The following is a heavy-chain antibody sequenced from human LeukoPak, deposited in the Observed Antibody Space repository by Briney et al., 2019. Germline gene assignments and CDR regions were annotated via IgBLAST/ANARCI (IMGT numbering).Heavy chain of an antibody. CDR2: MFHSGST. V-gene: IGHV4-39*07. CDR3: ARGGSGSYYTRLYYYYYMDV. CDR1: GGSISSSSYY. D-gene: IGHD3-10*01. J-gene: IGHJ6*03. Sequence: KPSETLSLTCTVSGGSISSSSYYWGWIRQPPGKGLEWIGSMFHSGSTYYNPSFKSRVTISVDTSKNQFSLKLSSVTAADTAVYYCARGGSGSYYTRLYYYYYMDVWGKGTTVTVSS.